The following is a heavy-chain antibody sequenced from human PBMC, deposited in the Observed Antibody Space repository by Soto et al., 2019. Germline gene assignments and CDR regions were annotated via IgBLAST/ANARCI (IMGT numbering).Heavy chain of an antibody. J-gene: IGHJ5*02. V-gene: IGHV1-69*01. Sequence: QVQLVQSGAEVKKPGSSVKVSCKASGGTFSSYAISWVRQAPGQGLEWMGGIIPIFGTANYAQKFQGRVTITADESTSTAYRELSSLRSEDTAVYYWARDRSDFWGGPHWGWFDPWGQGTLVTVSS. CDR2: IIPIFGTA. CDR1: GGTFSSYA. D-gene: IGHD3-3*01. CDR3: ARDRSDFWGGPHWGWFDP.